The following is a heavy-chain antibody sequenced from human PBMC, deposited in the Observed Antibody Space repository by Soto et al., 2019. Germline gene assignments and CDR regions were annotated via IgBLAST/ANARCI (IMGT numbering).Heavy chain of an antibody. CDR2: IYPGDSDT. J-gene: IGHJ4*02. CDR3: ARHKATFVALWSDY. V-gene: IGHV5-51*01. Sequence: GESLKISCKGSGYSFTSYWIGWVRQMPGKGLEWMGIIYPGDSDTRYSPSFQGQVTISADKSISTAYLQWSNLKASDTAMYYWARHKATFVALWSDYCGPGALVIVS. D-gene: IGHD3-10*01. CDR1: GYSFTSYW.